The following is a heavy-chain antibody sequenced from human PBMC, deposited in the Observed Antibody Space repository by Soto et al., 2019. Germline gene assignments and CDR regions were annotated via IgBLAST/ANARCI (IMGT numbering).Heavy chain of an antibody. Sequence: QVQLVESGGGVVQPGRSLRLSCVASGFTFSSYAMHWVRQAPGKGLEWVAVISYDGSNKYYADSVKGRFTISRDNSKNTLYLQMNSLRAEDTAVYYCARDSGKGSGSFNRGYYYYYGMDVWGQGTTVTVSS. CDR1: GFTFSSYA. CDR3: ARDSGKGSGSFNRGYYYYYGMDV. J-gene: IGHJ6*02. CDR2: ISYDGSNK. V-gene: IGHV3-30-3*01. D-gene: IGHD1-26*01.